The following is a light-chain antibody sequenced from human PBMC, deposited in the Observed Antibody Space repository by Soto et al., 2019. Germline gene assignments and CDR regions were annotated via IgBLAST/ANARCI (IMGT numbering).Light chain of an antibody. V-gene: IGKV1-39*01. Sequence: DIQMTQSPSFLSASVGDRVTITCRASQSISSYLNWYQQKPGKAPKLLIYAASSLQSGVPSRFSGSGSGTDFTLTISSLQPEDFATYYCQQSYSTPVTFGPGTKEDIQ. CDR1: QSISSY. CDR3: QQSYSTPVT. CDR2: AAS. J-gene: IGKJ3*01.